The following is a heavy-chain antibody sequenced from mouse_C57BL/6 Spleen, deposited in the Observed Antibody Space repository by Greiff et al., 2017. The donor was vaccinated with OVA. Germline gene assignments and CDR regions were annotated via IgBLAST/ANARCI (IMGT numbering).Heavy chain of an antibody. D-gene: IGHD2-2*01. CDR3: TRSTMVTTGRFAY. CDR2: IRNKANNHAT. J-gene: IGHJ3*01. Sequence: EVKVEESGGGLVQPGGSMKLSCAASGFTFSDAWMDWVRQSPEKGLEWVAEIRNKANNHATYYAESVKGRFTISRDDSKSSVYLQMNSLRAEDTGIYYCTRSTMVTTGRFAYWGQGTLVTVSA. V-gene: IGHV6-6*01. CDR1: GFTFSDAW.